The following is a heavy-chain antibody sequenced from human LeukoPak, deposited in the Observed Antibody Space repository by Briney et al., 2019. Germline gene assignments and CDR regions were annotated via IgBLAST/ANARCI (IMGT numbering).Heavy chain of an antibody. V-gene: IGHV1-69*04. D-gene: IGHD3-3*01. CDR3: ASAYDFWSGLDY. CDR1: GGTFSSYA. CDR2: IIPILGIA. J-gene: IGHJ4*02. Sequence: SVKVSCTASGGTFSSYAISWVRQAPGQGLEWMGRIIPILGIANYAQKFQGRVTITADKSTSTAYMELSSLRSEDTAVYYCASAYDFWSGLDYWGQGTLVTVSS.